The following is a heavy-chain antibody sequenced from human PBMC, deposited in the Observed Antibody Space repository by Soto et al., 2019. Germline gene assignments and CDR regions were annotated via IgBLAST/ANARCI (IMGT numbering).Heavy chain of an antibody. D-gene: IGHD2-15*01. J-gene: IGHJ5*02. CDR3: AGLGMVAAHREFDP. CDR2: INQSGSP. V-gene: IGHV4-4*02. CDR1: SGTISSSNW. Sequence: QVQLQESGPGLVKPSGTLSLTCAVSSGTISSSNWWTWVRQPSGKGLEWTGEINQSGSPNYNSSLRCRVTISVDKSKSQFFLKLSSVTAADTAIYYCAGLGMVAAHREFDPWGQGTLVTVSS.